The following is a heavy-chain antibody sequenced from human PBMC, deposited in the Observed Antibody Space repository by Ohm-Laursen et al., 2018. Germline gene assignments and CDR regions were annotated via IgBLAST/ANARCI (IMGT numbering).Heavy chain of an antibody. D-gene: IGHD3-22*01. CDR2: ISYSGST. CDR3: ARYYYDSSGYHYFDY. V-gene: IGHV4-59*08. J-gene: IGHJ4*02. CDR1: GDFISSYY. Sequence: GTLSLTWTVSGDFISSYYWTWIRQPPGKGLEWIGYISYSGSTNYNPSLKSRVTISRDTSKNQSSLKLSSVTAADTAVYFCARYYYDSSGYHYFDYWGQGTLVTVSS.